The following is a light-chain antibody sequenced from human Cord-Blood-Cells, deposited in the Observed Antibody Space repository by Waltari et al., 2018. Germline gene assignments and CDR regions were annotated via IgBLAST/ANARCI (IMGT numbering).Light chain of an antibody. J-gene: IGKJ3*01. CDR2: ASS. CDR1: QGICSW. CDR3: QQANSFPLT. Sequence: DIQMTQSPSSVSASVGDRVTITCRASQGICSWFAGYQQKPGKAAKLLIDASSSVQSGVPSRFSGSGAGTDFTLTISSLQPEDFATYYCQQANSFPLTFGPGTKVDIK. V-gene: IGKV1-12*01.